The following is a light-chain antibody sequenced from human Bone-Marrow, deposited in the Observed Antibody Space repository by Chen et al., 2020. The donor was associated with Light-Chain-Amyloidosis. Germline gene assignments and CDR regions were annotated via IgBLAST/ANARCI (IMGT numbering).Light chain of an antibody. V-gene: IGLV2-14*01. CDR1: SSDVGGYNY. CDR2: EVS. Sequence: QSALTQSSSVSASPGPSTTTSSTGTSSDVGGYNYVSWYQQHPANAPKLMIYEVSNRPSGVSNRFSGSKSGNTASLTISGLQAEDEADYYCSSYTSSSTWVFGGGTKLTVL. CDR3: SSYTSSSTWV. J-gene: IGLJ3*02.